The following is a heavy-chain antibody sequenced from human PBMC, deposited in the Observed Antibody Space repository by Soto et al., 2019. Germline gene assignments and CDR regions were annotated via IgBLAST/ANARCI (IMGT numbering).Heavy chain of an antibody. V-gene: IGHV3-48*01. Sequence: GGSLRLSCAASGFTFSSYSMNWVRQAPGKGLEWVSYISSSSSTIYYADSVKGRFTISRDNAKNSLYLQMNSLRAEDTAVYYCARETYYYGSGSYYQDYWGQGTLVTVSS. CDR2: ISSSSSTI. CDR3: ARETYYYGSGSYYQDY. J-gene: IGHJ4*02. D-gene: IGHD3-10*01. CDR1: GFTFSSYS.